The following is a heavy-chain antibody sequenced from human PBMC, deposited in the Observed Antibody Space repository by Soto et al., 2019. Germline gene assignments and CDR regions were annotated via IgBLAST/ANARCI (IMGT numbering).Heavy chain of an antibody. D-gene: IGHD3-9*01. J-gene: IGHJ6*02. CDR1: GFTFSSYA. V-gene: IGHV3-30-3*01. Sequence: QVQLVESGGGVVQPGRSLRLSCAASGFTFSSYAMHWVRQAPGKGLEWVAVISYDGSNKYYADSVKGRFTISRDNSKNTLYLQMNSLRAEDTAVYYCARGRERTGYSSMGHYSMDVWGQGTTVTVSS. CDR2: ISYDGSNK. CDR3: ARGRERTGYSSMGHYSMDV.